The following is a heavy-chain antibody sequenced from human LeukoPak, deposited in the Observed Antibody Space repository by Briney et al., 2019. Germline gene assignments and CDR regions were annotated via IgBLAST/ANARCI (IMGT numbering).Heavy chain of an antibody. CDR2: ISGSGGST. Sequence: GGSLRLSCAASGFTFSSYAMSWVRQAPGKGLEWVSAISGSGGSTYYADSVKGRFTISRDNSKNTLYLQMNSLRAEDTGVYYCAKGRYGSGSYLGWFDPWGQGTLVTVSS. D-gene: IGHD3-10*01. J-gene: IGHJ5*02. CDR3: AKGRYGSGSYLGWFDP. CDR1: GFTFSSYA. V-gene: IGHV3-23*01.